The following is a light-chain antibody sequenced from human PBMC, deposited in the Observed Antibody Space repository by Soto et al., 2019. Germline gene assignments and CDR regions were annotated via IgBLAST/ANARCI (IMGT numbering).Light chain of an antibody. CDR1: QSVSSSY. CDR2: GAS. V-gene: IGKV3-20*01. CDR3: QQYQSLT. Sequence: TQSPSTLPASVGDRVTITCRASQSVSSSYLAWYQHKPGQAPRLLIHGASSRVTGIPDRFSGSGSGTDFTLTITRLEPEDFAVYYCQQYQSLTFGGGTKVDIK. J-gene: IGKJ4*01.